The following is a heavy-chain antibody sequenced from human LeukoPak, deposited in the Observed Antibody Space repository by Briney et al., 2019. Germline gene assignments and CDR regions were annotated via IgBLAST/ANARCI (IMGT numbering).Heavy chain of an antibody. D-gene: IGHD3-16*01. CDR3: GAYTFGFGGDC. CDR1: GLTFTNTW. Sequence: GGSLRLSCEASGLTFTNTWMTWVRRAPGKGLEWVGRIFRNSDTMQTEYGTPVKGRFTISRDDSKNTVYLEMNSLTTEDTAVYYCGAYTFGFGGDCWGQGTPVTVSS. CDR2: IFRNSDTMQT. V-gene: IGHV3-15*01. J-gene: IGHJ4*02.